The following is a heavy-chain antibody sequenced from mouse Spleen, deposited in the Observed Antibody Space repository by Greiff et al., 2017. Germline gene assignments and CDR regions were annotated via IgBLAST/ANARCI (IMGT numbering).Heavy chain of an antibody. J-gene: IGHJ4*01. CDR3: ARGGTTAYYAMDY. Sequence: VHVKQSGPELVKPGASVKISCKASGYSFTDYNMNWVKQSNGKSLEWIGVINPNYGTTSYNQKFKGKATLTVDQSSSTAYMQLNSLTSEDSAVYYCARGGTTAYYAMDYWGQGTSVTVSS. CDR1: GYSFTDYN. V-gene: IGHV1-39*01. CDR2: INPNYGTT. D-gene: IGHD1-2*01.